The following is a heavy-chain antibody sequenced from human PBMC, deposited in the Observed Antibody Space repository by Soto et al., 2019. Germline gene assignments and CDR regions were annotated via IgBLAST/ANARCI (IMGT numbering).Heavy chain of an antibody. CDR3: AKVALGCSGGSCYYFDY. Sequence: EVQLLESGGGLVQPGGSLRLSCAASGFTFSSYAMSWVRQAPGKGLEWVSAISGSGGSTYYADSVKGRFTISRDNSKNTLYLQMNGLRAEDTAVYYCAKVALGCSGGSCYYFDYWGQGTLVTVSS. CDR1: GFTFSSYA. D-gene: IGHD2-15*01. CDR2: ISGSGGST. J-gene: IGHJ4*02. V-gene: IGHV3-23*01.